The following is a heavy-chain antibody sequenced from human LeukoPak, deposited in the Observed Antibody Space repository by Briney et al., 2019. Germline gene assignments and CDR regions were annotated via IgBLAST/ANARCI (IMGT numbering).Heavy chain of an antibody. Sequence: PGGSLRLSCAASGFTFSSYSMNWVRQAPGKGLEWVSSISSSSSYIYYADSVKGRFTISRDNAKNSLYLQMNSLRAEDTAMYYCARVPGDYGGAFDIWGQGTMVTVSS. J-gene: IGHJ3*02. CDR3: ARVPGDYGGAFDI. CDR2: ISSSSSYI. D-gene: IGHD4-17*01. V-gene: IGHV3-21*04. CDR1: GFTFSSYS.